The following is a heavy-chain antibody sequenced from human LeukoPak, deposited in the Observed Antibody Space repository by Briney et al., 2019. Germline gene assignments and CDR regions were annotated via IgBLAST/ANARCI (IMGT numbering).Heavy chain of an antibody. V-gene: IGHV3-23*01. Sequence: GGSLRLSCVASGFTFSNNSMSWVRQAPGKGLEWVSGLSGSGSSVYYADSVRGRLTISRDNSTNTLYLQVDTLRADDTAVYFFVEGLNGFVPWGQGTLVTVSS. CDR2: LSGSGSSV. J-gene: IGHJ5*02. CDR1: GFTFSNNS. D-gene: IGHD4-11*01. CDR3: VEGLNGFVP.